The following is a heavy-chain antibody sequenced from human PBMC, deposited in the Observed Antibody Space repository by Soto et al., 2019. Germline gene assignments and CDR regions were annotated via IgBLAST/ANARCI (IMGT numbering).Heavy chain of an antibody. CDR1: GYTFTSYD. D-gene: IGHD6-13*01. CDR2: MNPNSGNT. V-gene: IGHV1-8*01. J-gene: IGHJ4*02. CDR3: ARPKKNIAAYHY. Sequence: ASVKVSCKASGYTFTSYDINWVRQATGQGLEWMGWMNPNSGNTGYAQKFQGRVTMTRNTSISTAYMELSSLRSEDTAVYSCARPKKNIAAYHYGGQGTLVTVSS.